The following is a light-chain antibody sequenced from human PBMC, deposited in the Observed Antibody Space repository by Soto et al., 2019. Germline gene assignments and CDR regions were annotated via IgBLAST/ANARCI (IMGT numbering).Light chain of an antibody. CDR2: GAS. CDR3: QQYHTWPIT. J-gene: IGKJ4*01. Sequence: EIVLTQSPGTLSLSPGERATLSCRASQTISSTFLAWYRQRPGQAPRLLIYGASSRATGIPDRFSGSGSGTDFTLTISRLEPEDFAIYYCQQYHTWPITFGGGTKVEIK. CDR1: QTISSTF. V-gene: IGKV3-20*01.